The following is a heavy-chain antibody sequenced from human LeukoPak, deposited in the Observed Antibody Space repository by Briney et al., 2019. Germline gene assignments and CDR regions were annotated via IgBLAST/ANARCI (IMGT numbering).Heavy chain of an antibody. D-gene: IGHD4-17*01. CDR1: GGSISGYY. CDR3: ARHSYGDYVFFDY. J-gene: IGHJ4*02. Sequence: SETLSLTCTVSGGSISGYYWSWIRQPPGKGLEWIGYIYYSGSTNYNPSLKSRVTISVDRSKSQFSLKLSSVTAADTAVYYCARHSYGDYVFFDYWGQGTLVTVSS. V-gene: IGHV4-59*08. CDR2: IYYSGST.